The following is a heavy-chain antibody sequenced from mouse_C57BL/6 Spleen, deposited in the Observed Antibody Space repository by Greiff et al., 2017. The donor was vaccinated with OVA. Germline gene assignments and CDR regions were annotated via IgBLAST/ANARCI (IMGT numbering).Heavy chain of an antibody. Sequence: VQLQQPGAELVKPGASVKLSCKASGYTFTSYWMHWVKQRPGQGLEWIGMIHPNSGSTNYNEKFKSKATLTVDKSSSTAYMQLSSLTSEDSAVYYCARPPYGSSPFDYWGQGTTLTVSS. CDR1: GYTFTSYW. V-gene: IGHV1-64*01. D-gene: IGHD1-1*01. CDR3: ARPPYGSSPFDY. J-gene: IGHJ2*01. CDR2: IHPNSGST.